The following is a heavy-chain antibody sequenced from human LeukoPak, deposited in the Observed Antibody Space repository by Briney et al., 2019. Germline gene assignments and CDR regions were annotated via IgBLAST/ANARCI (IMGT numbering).Heavy chain of an antibody. CDR2: ISETAVYI. CDR1: RFTFSNYA. Sequence: GGSLRLSCAASRFTFSNYAMTWVRQAPGKGLERVSAISETAVYIYYADSVKGRITISRDNAKNTLYLQMKSLRAEDTAVYYCARDRRYGSDYWGQGILVTVSS. J-gene: IGHJ4*02. D-gene: IGHD3-16*01. V-gene: IGHV3-23*01. CDR3: ARDRRYGSDY.